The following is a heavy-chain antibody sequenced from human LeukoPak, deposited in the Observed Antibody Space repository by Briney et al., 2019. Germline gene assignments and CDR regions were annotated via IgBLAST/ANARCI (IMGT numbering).Heavy chain of an antibody. V-gene: IGHV3-13*01. Sequence: AGGSLRLSCAASGFTFSSYDMHWVRQATGKGLEWVSAIGTAGDTYYPGSVKGRFTISRENAKNSLYLQMNSLRAGDTAVYYCAKVRKATENDYWGQGTLVTVSS. CDR2: IGTAGDT. CDR1: GFTFSSYD. CDR3: AKVRKATENDY. D-gene: IGHD5-12*01. J-gene: IGHJ4*02.